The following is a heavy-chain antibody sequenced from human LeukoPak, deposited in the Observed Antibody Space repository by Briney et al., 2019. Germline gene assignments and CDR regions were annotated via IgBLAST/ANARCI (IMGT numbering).Heavy chain of an antibody. CDR1: GGTFHSYA. J-gene: IGHJ4*02. V-gene: IGHV1-69*04. D-gene: IGHD6-19*01. Sequence: ASVKVSCKASGGTFHSYAISWVRQAPGQGLEWMGRLIPILGIANYAQKFQGRVTITADKSTSTAYMELSSLRSEDTAVYYCATLRTEQWLVPNYFDYWGQGTLVTVSS. CDR3: ATLRTEQWLVPNYFDY. CDR2: LIPILGIA.